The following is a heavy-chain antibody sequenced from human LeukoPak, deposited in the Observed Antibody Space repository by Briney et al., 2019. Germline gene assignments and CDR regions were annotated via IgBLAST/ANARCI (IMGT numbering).Heavy chain of an antibody. Sequence: ASVKVSCKVSGYTLTELSMHWVRQAPGKGLEWMGGFDPEDGETIYAQKFQGRVTITRDTSASTAYMELSSLRSEDTAVYYCARGGGSSDYWGQGTLVTVSS. CDR1: GYTLTELS. V-gene: IGHV1-24*01. CDR3: ARGGGSSDY. CDR2: FDPEDGET. J-gene: IGHJ4*02. D-gene: IGHD1-26*01.